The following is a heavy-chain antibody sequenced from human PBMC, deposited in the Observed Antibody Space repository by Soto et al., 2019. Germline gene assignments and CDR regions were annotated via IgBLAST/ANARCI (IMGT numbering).Heavy chain of an antibody. CDR2: ISYDGSNK. V-gene: IGHV3-30*03. D-gene: IGHD3-10*01. CDR1: GLPFTTYG. Sequence: QVQLVESGGGVVQPGRSLRLSCAASGLPFTTYGMHWVREGPGKGLEWVAVISYDGSNKYYADSVKGRFTISRDNSKNTLYLQMNSLRPEDTALYDCFGGQYYFDYRGQGTLVTVSS. CDR3: FGGQYYFDY. J-gene: IGHJ4*02.